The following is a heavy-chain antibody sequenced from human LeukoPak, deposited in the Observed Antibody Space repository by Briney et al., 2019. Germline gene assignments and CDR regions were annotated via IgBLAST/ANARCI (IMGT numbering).Heavy chain of an antibody. CDR2: ISGSGGST. CDR3: ARSGFSWRGNFDY. J-gene: IGHJ4*02. Sequence: PGGSLRLSCAASGFTFSSYAMSWVRQATGKGLEWVSDISGSGGSTYYADSVKGRFTISRDNSRHTLDLQVNSLRAEDTAVYYCARSGFSWRGNFDYWGQGTLVTVSS. D-gene: IGHD3-16*01. CDR1: GFTFSSYA. V-gene: IGHV3-23*01.